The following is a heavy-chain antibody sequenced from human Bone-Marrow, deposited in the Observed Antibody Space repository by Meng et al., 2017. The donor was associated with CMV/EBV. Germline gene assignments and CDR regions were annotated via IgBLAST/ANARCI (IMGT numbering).Heavy chain of an antibody. CDR3: ARDSITIFGVVIPYYYYGTDV. D-gene: IGHD3-3*01. CDR2: IIPIFGTA. J-gene: IGHJ6*02. CDR1: GGTFSSYA. Sequence: SVKVSCKASGGTFSSYAISWVRQAPGQGLEWMGGIIPIFGTANYAQKFQGRVTITTDESTSTAYMELSSLRSEDTAVYYCARDSITIFGVVIPYYYYGTDVWGQGTTVTVSS. V-gene: IGHV1-69*05.